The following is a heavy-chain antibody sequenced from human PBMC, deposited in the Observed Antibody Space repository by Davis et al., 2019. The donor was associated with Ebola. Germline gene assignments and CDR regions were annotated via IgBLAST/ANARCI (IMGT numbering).Heavy chain of an antibody. CDR3: ARFVVVPAADYGMDV. CDR1: GFTFSNYN. D-gene: IGHD2-2*01. CDR2: ISSNGGST. V-gene: IGHV3-64*01. J-gene: IGHJ6*02. Sequence: GESLKISCVASGFTFSNYNMNWVRQAPGKGLEYVSAISSNGGSTYYANSVKGRFTISRDNSKNTLYLQMGSLRAEDMAVYYCARFVVVPAADYGMDVWGQGTTVTVSS.